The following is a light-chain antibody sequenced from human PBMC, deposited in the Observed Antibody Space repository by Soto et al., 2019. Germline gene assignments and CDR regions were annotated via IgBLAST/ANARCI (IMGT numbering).Light chain of an antibody. J-gene: IGKJ4*01. CDR1: QSVGSD. V-gene: IGKV3D-15*01. CDR2: DIF. CDR3: QQYHNWPVT. Sequence: EIVMTQSPATLSVSPGERATLSCGASQSVGSDLAWYQQKPGQAPRLVIYDIFNRATGVPTRISGSGSGTDFTLTVNSLQPEDIAVYYCQQYHNWPVTFGGGTKVDIK.